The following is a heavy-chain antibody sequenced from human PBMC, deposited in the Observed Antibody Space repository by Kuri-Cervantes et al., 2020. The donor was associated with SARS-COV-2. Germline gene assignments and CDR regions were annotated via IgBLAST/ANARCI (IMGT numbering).Heavy chain of an antibody. D-gene: IGHD5-24*01. J-gene: IGHJ4*02. CDR1: GGTFSSYA. CDR3: ARNLDAYNPKLGDY. CDR2: IIPIFGTA. Sequence: SVKVSCKASGGTFSSYAISWVRQAPGQGLEWMGGIIPIFGTANYAQKFQGRVTITADKSTSTAYMELSSLRSEDTAVYYCARNLDAYNPKLGDYWGQRTLVTVSS. V-gene: IGHV1-69*06.